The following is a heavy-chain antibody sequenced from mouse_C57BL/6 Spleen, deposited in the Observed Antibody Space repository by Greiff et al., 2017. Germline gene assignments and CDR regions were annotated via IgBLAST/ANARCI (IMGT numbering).Heavy chain of an antibody. CDR1: GFNIKDDY. D-gene: IGHD1-1*01. J-gene: IGHJ4*01. V-gene: IGHV14-4*01. CDR3: TFLRYYAMDD. Sequence: EVQLQQSGAELVRPGASVKLSCTASGFNIKDDYMHWVKQRPEQGLEWIGWIDPENGDTEYASKFQGKATITADTSSNTAYLQLSSLTSENTAVYYCTFLRYYAMDDWGQGTSVTVSS. CDR2: IDPENGDT.